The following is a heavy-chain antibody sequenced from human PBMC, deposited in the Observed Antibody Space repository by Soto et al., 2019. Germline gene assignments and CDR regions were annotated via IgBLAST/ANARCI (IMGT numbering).Heavy chain of an antibody. D-gene: IGHD2-2*01. CDR2: IYHSGTT. CDR1: GGSISSGGYY. J-gene: IGHJ5*02. CDR3: ARVIGNQLLGWFDP. V-gene: IGHV4-31*03. Sequence: QVQLQESGPGLVKPSQTLSLTCTVSGGSISSGGYYWSWIRQHPGKGLEWIGYIYHSGTTYYNPSLKSRVIISVDTSKNQFALQRTSVTAADTAVYYCARVIGNQLLGWFDPWGQGTLVTVSS.